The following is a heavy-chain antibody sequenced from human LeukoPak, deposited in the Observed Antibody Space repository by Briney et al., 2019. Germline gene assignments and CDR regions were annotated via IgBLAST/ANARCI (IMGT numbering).Heavy chain of an antibody. V-gene: IGHV1-18*01. CDR1: GNTFTSYG. D-gene: IGHD2-2*02. J-gene: IGHJ5*02. Sequence: GASVKVSCEASGNTFTSYGISWVRQAPGQGLEWMGWISAYNGNTNYAQKLQGRVTMTTDTSTSTAYMELRSLRSDDTAVYYCARDHGGYCSSTSCYIWFDPWGQGTLVTVSS. CDR3: ARDHGGYCSSTSCYIWFDP. CDR2: ISAYNGNT.